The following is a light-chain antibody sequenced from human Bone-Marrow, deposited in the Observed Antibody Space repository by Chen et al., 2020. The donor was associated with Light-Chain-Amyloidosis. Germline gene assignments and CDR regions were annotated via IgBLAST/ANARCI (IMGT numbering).Light chain of an antibody. J-gene: IGKJ3*01. CDR2: WAS. CDR3: QQYYSVPFT. V-gene: IGKV4-1*01. CDR1: QNLFYHSNNKDY. Sequence: DIVMTQSPDSLALSLGERATITCKSSQNLFYHSNNKDYLAWYQQKAGQPPQLLMKWASSRKSVVPKRVSVSGSGTDFSHTISSLESEDVAVYYCQQYYSVPFTFGPRTKVEIK.